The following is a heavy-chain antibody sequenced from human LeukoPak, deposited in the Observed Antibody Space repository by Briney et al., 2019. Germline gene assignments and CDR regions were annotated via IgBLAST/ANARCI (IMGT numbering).Heavy chain of an antibody. Sequence: SETLSLTCTVSGGSISSYYWSWIRQPPGKGLEWIGYIYYSGSTNYNPSLKSRVTISVDTSKNQFSLKLSSVTAADTAVYYCARVEQLSMILIWGQGTLVTVSS. V-gene: IGHV4-59*12. CDR3: ARVEQLSMILI. CDR2: IYYSGST. CDR1: GGSISSYY. D-gene: IGHD3-16*02. J-gene: IGHJ4*02.